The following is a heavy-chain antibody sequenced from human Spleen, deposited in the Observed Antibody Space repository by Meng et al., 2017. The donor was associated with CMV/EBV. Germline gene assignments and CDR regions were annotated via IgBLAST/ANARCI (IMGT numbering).Heavy chain of an antibody. Sequence: SETLSLTCTVSGGSVSSGSHYWSWIRQPPGKGLEWIGYIYYSGSTKYNPSLKSRVTISGDTSKNHFSLNLSSVTAADTAVYYCAREGGVYLYYGMDVWGQGTKVTVSS. J-gene: IGHJ6*02. D-gene: IGHD2-8*01. CDR3: AREGGVYLYYGMDV. CDR2: IYYSGST. CDR1: GGSVSSGSHY. V-gene: IGHV4-61*03.